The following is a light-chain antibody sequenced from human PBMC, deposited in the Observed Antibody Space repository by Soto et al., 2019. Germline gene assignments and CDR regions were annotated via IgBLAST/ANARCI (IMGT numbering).Light chain of an antibody. CDR2: SAS. J-gene: IGKJ4*01. CDR3: QQYQYCPPS. CDR1: QSVFNS. Sequence: EIVMTQSPATLSVSPGERVTLSCRAGQSVFNSLAWYQQKPGQAPRLLMYSASARATGVADRFSGSGSGTEFTLTLSSLQSEDLAVYYCQQYQYCPPSFGGGTRVEIK. V-gene: IGKV3D-15*01.